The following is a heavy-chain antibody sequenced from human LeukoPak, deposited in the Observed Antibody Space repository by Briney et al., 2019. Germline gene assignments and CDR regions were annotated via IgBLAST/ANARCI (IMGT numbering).Heavy chain of an antibody. CDR2: IYSGGST. Sequence: GSLRLSCAASGFTVSSNYMSWVRQAPGKGLEWVSVIYSGGSTYYADSVKGRFTISRDNSKNTLYLQMNSLRAEDTAVYYCARDQGYYDSSGYDYWGQGTLATVSS. CDR3: ARDQGYYDSSGYDY. J-gene: IGHJ4*02. CDR1: GFTVSSNY. V-gene: IGHV3-66*01. D-gene: IGHD3-22*01.